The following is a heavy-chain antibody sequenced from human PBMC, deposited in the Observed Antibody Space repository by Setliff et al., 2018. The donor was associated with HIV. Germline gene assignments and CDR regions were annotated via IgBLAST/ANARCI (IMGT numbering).Heavy chain of an antibody. CDR3: ARDISEGFFLERASEH. CDR2: MYFSGNA. J-gene: IGHJ1*01. Sequence: SETLSLTCTVSGDFISSDYYWSWIRQAPGKGLEWIGTMYFSGNARNSPSLKSRVTISLDTSENQFSLNLNSVTAADTAVYYCARDISEGFFLERASEHWSQGTLVTVSS. V-gene: IGHV4-59*01. D-gene: IGHD3-3*01. CDR1: GDFISSDYY.